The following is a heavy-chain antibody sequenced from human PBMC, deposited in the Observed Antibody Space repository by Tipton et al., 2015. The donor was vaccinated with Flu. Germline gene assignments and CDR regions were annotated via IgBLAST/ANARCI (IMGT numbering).Heavy chain of an antibody. CDR1: GTSISSYY. CDR2: ISYSGYT. D-gene: IGHD6-13*01. Sequence: TLSLTCTVSGTSISSYYWSWIRQSPGKGLEWIGYISYSGYTNYNPSLKSRVTLSLDISKNHFSLRLSSVTAADTAIYYCARKYWGSSWYYHYMDVWGKGTTVTVSS. CDR3: ARKYWGSSWYYHYMDV. V-gene: IGHV4-59*08. J-gene: IGHJ6*03.